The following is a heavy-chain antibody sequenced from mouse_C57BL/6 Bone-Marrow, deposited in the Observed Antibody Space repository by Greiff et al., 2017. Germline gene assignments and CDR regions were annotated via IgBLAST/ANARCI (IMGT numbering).Heavy chain of an antibody. CDR2: IYPGSGST. CDR3: ARSCDSSEYYFDV. D-gene: IGHD1-1*01. CDR1: GYTFTSYW. V-gene: IGHV1-55*01. J-gene: IGHJ1*03. Sequence: QVQLQQPGAELVKPGASVKMSCKASGYTFTSYWITWVKQRPGQGLEWIGDIYPGSGSTNYNEKFKSKATLTVDTSSSTAYMQLSSLTSEDSAVYYGARSCDSSEYYFDVWGRGTAVTV.